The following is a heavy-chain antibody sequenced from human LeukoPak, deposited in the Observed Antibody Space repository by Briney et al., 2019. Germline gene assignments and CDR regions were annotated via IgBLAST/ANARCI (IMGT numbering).Heavy chain of an antibody. V-gene: IGHV3-7*03. CDR3: ARDSGWFRSDY. Sequence: PGGSLRLSCAASGFTFSSSWMTWVRQAPGKGLEWVANIKEDGSEKYYVDSVKGRFTISRDNAKNSLYLQMNSLRAEDTAVYYCARDSGWFRSDYWGQGTLVTVSS. CDR1: GFTFSSSW. D-gene: IGHD6-13*01. CDR2: IKEDGSEK. J-gene: IGHJ4*02.